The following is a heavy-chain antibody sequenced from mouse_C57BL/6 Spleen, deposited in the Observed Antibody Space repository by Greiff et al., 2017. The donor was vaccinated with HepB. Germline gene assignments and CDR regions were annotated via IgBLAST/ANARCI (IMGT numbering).Heavy chain of an antibody. Sequence: EVQLQQSGPGLVKPSQSLSLTCSVTGYSITSGYYWNWIRQFPGNKLEWMGYISYDGSNNYNPSLKNRISITRDTSKNQFFLKLNSVTTEDTATYYCARRGYGYFYFDYWGQGTTLTVSS. CDR3: ARRGYGYFYFDY. CDR2: ISYDGSN. CDR1: GYSITSGYY. D-gene: IGHD2-2*01. J-gene: IGHJ2*01. V-gene: IGHV3-6*01.